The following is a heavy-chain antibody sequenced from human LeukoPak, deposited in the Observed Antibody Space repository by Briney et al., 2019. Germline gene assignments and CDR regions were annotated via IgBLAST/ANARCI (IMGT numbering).Heavy chain of an antibody. CDR1: GGTFSSYA. Sequence: SVKVSCKASGGTFSSYAISWVRQAPGQGLEWMGRVIPILGIANYAQKFQGRVTITADKSTSTAYMELSSLRSEDTAVYYCAGGIAAARGQFDYWGQGTLVTVSS. CDR2: VIPILGIA. V-gene: IGHV1-69*04. J-gene: IGHJ4*02. CDR3: AGGIAAARGQFDY. D-gene: IGHD6-13*01.